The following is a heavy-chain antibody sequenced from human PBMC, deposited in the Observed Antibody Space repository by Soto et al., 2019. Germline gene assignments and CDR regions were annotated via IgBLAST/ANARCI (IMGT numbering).Heavy chain of an antibody. CDR3: AKGDIVVVVAAPAGGMDV. D-gene: IGHD2-15*01. Sequence: QPGGSLRLSCAASGFTFSSYAMSWVRQAPGKGLEWVSAISGSGGSTYYADSVKGRFTISRDNSKNTLYLQMNSLRAEDTAVYYFAKGDIVVVVAAPAGGMDVWGQGTTVTVSS. CDR1: GFTFSSYA. V-gene: IGHV3-23*01. J-gene: IGHJ6*02. CDR2: ISGSGGST.